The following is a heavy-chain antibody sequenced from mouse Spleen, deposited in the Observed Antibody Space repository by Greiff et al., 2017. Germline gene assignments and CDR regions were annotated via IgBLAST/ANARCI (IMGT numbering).Heavy chain of an antibody. CDR1: GFSLTSYG. D-gene: IGHD2-10*01. Sequence: QVQLKESGPGLVQPSQSLSITCTVSGFSLTSYGVHWVRQSPGKGLEWLGVIWSGGSTDYNAAFISRLSISKDNSKSQVFFKMNSLQADDTAIYYCARPYYGNSPYFDYWGQGTTLTVSS. V-gene: IGHV2-2*01. CDR2: IWSGGST. J-gene: IGHJ2*01. CDR3: ARPYYGNSPYFDY.